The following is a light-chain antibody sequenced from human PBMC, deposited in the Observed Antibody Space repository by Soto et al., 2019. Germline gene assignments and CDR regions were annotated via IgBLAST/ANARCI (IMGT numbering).Light chain of an antibody. V-gene: IGLV2-11*01. CDR2: DVS. Sequence: QSALTQPRSGSGSPGQSVTISCTGTSSDVGGYNYVSWYQQHPGKAPKLMIYDVSKRPSGVPDRFSGSKSGTTASLTISGLQAEDEADYYCCSYARSNTYLFGTGTKSPS. CDR1: SSDVGGYNY. J-gene: IGLJ1*01. CDR3: CSYARSNTYL.